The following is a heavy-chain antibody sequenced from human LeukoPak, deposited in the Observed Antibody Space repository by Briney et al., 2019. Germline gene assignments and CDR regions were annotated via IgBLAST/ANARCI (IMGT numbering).Heavy chain of an antibody. CDR1: GYTFTSYW. Sequence: GESLKISCKASGYTFTSYWIGWVRQMPGKGLEWMGIIYPGDSDIRYSPSFQGQVTISADKSISTAYLQWSSLKAADTAMYYCARVSAYYYDSSGYSADYWGQGTLVTVSS. CDR3: ARVSAYYYDSSGYSADY. J-gene: IGHJ4*02. CDR2: IYPGDSDI. D-gene: IGHD3-22*01. V-gene: IGHV5-51*01.